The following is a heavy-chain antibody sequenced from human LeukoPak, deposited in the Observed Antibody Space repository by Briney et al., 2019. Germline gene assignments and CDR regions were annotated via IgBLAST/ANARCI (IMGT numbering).Heavy chain of an antibody. CDR1: GFTFKSFE. CDR2: ISSSGNTV. CDR3: ARGLAVSSNY. D-gene: IGHD6-19*01. Sequence: GGSLRLSCAASGFTFKSFEMNWVRQAPGKGLEWLSYISSSGNTVYYADSVKGRFTISRDNAKNSVYLQMNSLGAEDTGVYFCARGLAVSSNYWGQGTLVTVSS. V-gene: IGHV3-48*03. J-gene: IGHJ4*02.